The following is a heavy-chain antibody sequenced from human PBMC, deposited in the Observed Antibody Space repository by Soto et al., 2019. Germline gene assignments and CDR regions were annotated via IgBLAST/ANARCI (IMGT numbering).Heavy chain of an antibody. CDR2: ISYDGSNK. CDR3: AKGYGGDI. Sequence: QVQLVESGGGVVQPGRSLRLSCAASGFTFSSYGMHWVRQAPGKGLEWVAVISYDGSNKYYADSVKGRFTISRDNSKNTLYLQMNSLRAEDTAVYYCAKGYGGDIWGQGTMVIVSS. J-gene: IGHJ3*02. D-gene: IGHD3-10*01. V-gene: IGHV3-30*18. CDR1: GFTFSSYG.